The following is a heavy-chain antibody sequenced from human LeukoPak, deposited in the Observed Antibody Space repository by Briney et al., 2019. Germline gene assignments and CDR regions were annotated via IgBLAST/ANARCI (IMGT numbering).Heavy chain of an antibody. Sequence: GESLKVSCKASGYTFTSYYMHWVRQAPGQGLEWMGIINPSGGSTSHAQKFQGRVTMTRDMSTSNTYMELSSLRSEDTAVYYCARVNGGNSKSDAFDIWGQGTMVTVSS. CDR3: ARVNGGNSKSDAFDI. D-gene: IGHD4-23*01. V-gene: IGHV1-46*01. CDR1: GYTFTSYY. J-gene: IGHJ3*02. CDR2: INPSGGST.